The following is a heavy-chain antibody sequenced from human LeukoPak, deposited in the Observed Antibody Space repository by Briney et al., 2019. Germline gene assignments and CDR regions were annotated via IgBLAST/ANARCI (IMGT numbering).Heavy chain of an antibody. V-gene: IGHV1-69*13. CDR1: GGTFSSYA. Sequence: SVKVSCKASGGTFSSYAISWVRQAPGQGLEWMGGIIPIFGTANYAQKFQGRVTITADESTSTAYMELSSLRSEDTAVYYCAVGGPYCSSTSCYTNYYYYYYMDVWGKGTTVTVSS. D-gene: IGHD2-2*02. CDR2: IIPIFGTA. J-gene: IGHJ6*03. CDR3: AVGGPYCSSTSCYTNYYYYYYMDV.